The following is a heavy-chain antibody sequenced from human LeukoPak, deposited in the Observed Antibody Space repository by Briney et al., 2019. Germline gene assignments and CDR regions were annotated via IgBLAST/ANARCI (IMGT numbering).Heavy chain of an antibody. CDR3: ARQNRAYYYDSSGYPSEVFDY. CDR1: GFTFSSYE. J-gene: IGHJ4*02. Sequence: GRSLRLSCAASGFTFSSYEMNWVRQAPGKGLEWVSYISSSGSTIYYADSVKGRFTISRDNAKNSLYLQMNSLRAEDTAVYYCARQNRAYYYDSSGYPSEVFDYWGQGTLVTVSS. CDR2: ISSSGSTI. D-gene: IGHD3-22*01. V-gene: IGHV3-48*03.